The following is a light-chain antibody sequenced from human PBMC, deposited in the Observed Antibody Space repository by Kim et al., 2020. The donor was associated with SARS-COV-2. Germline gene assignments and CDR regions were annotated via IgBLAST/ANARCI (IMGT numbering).Light chain of an antibody. CDR2: GAS. J-gene: IGKJ4*01. CDR3: QQYYRYPLT. V-gene: IGKV1-16*02. CDR1: QDITNY. Sequence: ASVGDIVTITCRASQDITNYLAWIQQKPGKAPKSLISGASSLQSGVPSKFSGSGSGTDFTLTISSLQPEDFATYYCQQYYRYPLTFGGGTKVDIK.